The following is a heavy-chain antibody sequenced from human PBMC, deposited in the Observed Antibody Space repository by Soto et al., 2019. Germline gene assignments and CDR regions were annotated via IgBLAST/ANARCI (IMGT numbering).Heavy chain of an antibody. J-gene: IGHJ5*02. Sequence: ESVGGLVQPGGSLRLSCAASGFTFSSYSMNWVRQAPGKGLEWVSYISSSSSTIYYADSVKGRFTISRDNAKNSLYLQMNSLRAEDTAVYYCARDLSDYDFWSGYYPRGWFDPWGQGTLVTVSS. CDR3: ARDLSDYDFWSGYYPRGWFDP. D-gene: IGHD3-3*01. CDR2: ISSSSSTI. CDR1: GFTFSSYS. V-gene: IGHV3-48*01.